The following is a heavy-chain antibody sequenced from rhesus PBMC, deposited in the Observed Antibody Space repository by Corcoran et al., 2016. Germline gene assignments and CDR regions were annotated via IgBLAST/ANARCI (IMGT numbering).Heavy chain of an antibody. CDR2: ISGSGGST. CDR3: ARYGKAPGHDY. V-gene: IGHV4-173*01. J-gene: IGHJ4*01. D-gene: IGHD6-13*01. Sequence: QVQLQESGPGLVKPSDTLSLTSSVSVVSIRCNHCSCIPQPPGKGLQWNGRISGSGGSTDYNPTLKSRVTISTDTSKNQFSLKLSSVTAADTAVYYCARYGKAPGHDYWGQGVLVTVSS. CDR1: VVSIRCNH.